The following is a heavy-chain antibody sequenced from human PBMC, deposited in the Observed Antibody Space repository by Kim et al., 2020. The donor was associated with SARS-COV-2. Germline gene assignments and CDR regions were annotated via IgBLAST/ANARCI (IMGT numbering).Heavy chain of an antibody. CDR2: IYPGDSDT. Sequence: GESLKISCKGSGYSFTSYWIGWVRHMPGKGLEWMGIIYPGDSDTRYSPSFQGQVTISADKSISTAYLQWSSLKASDTAMYYCARQVSIAAASLYFDYWGQGTLVTVSS. CDR1: GYSFTSYW. J-gene: IGHJ4*02. V-gene: IGHV5-51*01. CDR3: ARQVSIAAASLYFDY. D-gene: IGHD6-13*01.